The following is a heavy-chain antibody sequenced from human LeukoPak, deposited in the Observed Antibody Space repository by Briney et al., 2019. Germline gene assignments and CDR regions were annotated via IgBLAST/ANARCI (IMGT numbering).Heavy chain of an antibody. D-gene: IGHD3-22*01. CDR3: ERQDYYDRTDY. J-gene: IGHJ4*02. V-gene: IGHV1-69*06. CDR2: IIAIFGTA. Sequence: SGKLSCNASGGTFSRYAISWVRQAPRQGLEWMGGIIAIFGTANDAQKFQGRGTITEDKSTSTAYMEMSSLRSEDTAVYYCERQDYYDRTDYWGQGTLVTVSS. CDR1: GGTFSRYA.